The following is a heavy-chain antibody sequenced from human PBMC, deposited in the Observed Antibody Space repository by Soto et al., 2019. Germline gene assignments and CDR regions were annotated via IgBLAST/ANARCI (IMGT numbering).Heavy chain of an antibody. CDR3: VKEYCTGGACFDAFDL. Sequence: GGSLRLSCAASGFIFSNYGVDWVRQVPGKGLEWISYISDSGTTIYYAASVKGRFTISRDDARNTLYLQMNNLRDEDTAVYFCVKEYCTGGACFDAFDLWGQGTLVTVSS. V-gene: IGHV3-48*03. D-gene: IGHD2-8*02. CDR2: ISDSGTTI. CDR1: GFIFSNYG. J-gene: IGHJ3*01.